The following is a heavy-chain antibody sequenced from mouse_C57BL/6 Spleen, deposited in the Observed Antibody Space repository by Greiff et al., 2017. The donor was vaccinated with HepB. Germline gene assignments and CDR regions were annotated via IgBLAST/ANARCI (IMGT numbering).Heavy chain of an antibody. Sequence: QVQLQQPGAELVMPGASVKLSCKASGYTFTSYWMHWVKQRPGQGFEWIGEIDPSDSYTNYNQKCKGKSTLTVDKSSSTAYMQLSSLTSEDSAVYYCARGNYGNHGDYWGQGTTLAVSS. CDR3: ARGNYGNHGDY. CDR1: GYTFTSYW. D-gene: IGHD2-1*01. J-gene: IGHJ2*01. V-gene: IGHV1-69*01. CDR2: IDPSDSYT.